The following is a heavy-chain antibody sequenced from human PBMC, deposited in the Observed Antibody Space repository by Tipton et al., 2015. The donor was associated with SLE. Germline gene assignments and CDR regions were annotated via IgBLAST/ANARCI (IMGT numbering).Heavy chain of an antibody. D-gene: IGHD3-22*01. CDR1: SGSISSGGHY. Sequence: LRLSCTVSSGSISSGGHYWSWIRQHPGKGLEWMGYIFDSGTTYYNPSLDRRLTISLDMSEKQFSLKLSSVTAADTAVYYCARYYYDSTGDCLFDYWGQGTLVTVAS. CDR2: IFDSGTT. J-gene: IGHJ4*02. CDR3: ARYYYDSTGDCLFDY. V-gene: IGHV4-31*03.